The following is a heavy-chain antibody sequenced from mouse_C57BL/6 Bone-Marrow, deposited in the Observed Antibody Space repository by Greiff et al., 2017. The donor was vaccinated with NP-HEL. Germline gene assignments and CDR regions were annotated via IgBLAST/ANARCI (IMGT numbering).Heavy chain of an antibody. Sequence: EVMLVESGGGLVKPGGSLKLSCAASGFTFSSYAMSWVRQTPEKRLEWVATISDGGSYTYYPDNVQGRFTISSDNAKNNLYLQMSHLKSEDTAMYYCARDGNYAFYAMDYWGQGTSVTVSS. CDR1: GFTFSSYA. D-gene: IGHD2-1*01. CDR2: ISDGGSYT. V-gene: IGHV5-4*01. J-gene: IGHJ4*01. CDR3: ARDGNYAFYAMDY.